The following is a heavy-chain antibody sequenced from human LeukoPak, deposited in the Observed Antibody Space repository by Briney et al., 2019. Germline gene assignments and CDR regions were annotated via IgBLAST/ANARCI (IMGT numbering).Heavy chain of an antibody. V-gene: IGHV4-59*08. Sequence: SETLSLTCTVSGGSISSYYWSWIRQPPGKGLEWTGYIYYSGSTNYNPSLKSRVTISVDTSKNQFSLKLSSVTAADTAVYYCARRQGYCSGGSCYYNYYGMDVWGQGTTVTVSS. CDR3: ARRQGYCSGGSCYYNYYGMDV. CDR1: GGSISSYY. D-gene: IGHD2-15*01. J-gene: IGHJ6*02. CDR2: IYYSGST.